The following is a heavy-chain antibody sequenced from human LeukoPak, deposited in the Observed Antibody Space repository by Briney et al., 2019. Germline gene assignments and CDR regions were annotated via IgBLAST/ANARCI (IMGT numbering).Heavy chain of an antibody. CDR2: INHAGTT. CDR3: AGVLGTPGP. V-gene: IGHV4-34*01. Sequence: PSETLSLTCAINGASSTSAYWNWIRQPPGKGLEWIGEINHAGTTSYNPSLKSRVTISVDMSKNQFSLNLTSVTAADTAVYYCAGVLGTPGPWGPGTLVTVSS. J-gene: IGHJ5*02. CDR1: GASSTSAY. D-gene: IGHD2-15*01.